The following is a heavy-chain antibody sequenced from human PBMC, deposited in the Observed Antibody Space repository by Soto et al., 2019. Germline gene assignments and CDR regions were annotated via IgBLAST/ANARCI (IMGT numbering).Heavy chain of an antibody. CDR1: GYRFSSFW. J-gene: IGHJ4*02. Sequence: GESLKISCKISGYRFSSFWIAWVRQKPGKGLEWMGIIYPGDATTIYSPSFQGRLTISVDMSISTAHLQWYDLKASDSAMYYCARMNYYDTSGYPFDYWGQGMMVTVSS. V-gene: IGHV5-51*01. CDR2: IYPGDATT. D-gene: IGHD3-22*01. CDR3: ARMNYYDTSGYPFDY.